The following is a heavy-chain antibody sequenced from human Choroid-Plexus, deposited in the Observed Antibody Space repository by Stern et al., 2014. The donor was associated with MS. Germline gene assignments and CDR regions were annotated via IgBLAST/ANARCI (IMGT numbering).Heavy chain of an antibody. V-gene: IGHV3-30*18. Sequence: QVQLVQSGGGVVQPGRPLRLSCEASGFIFSDFGMHWVRQAPGKGLEWVAAISDDGRYKYYADSVKGRFTISRDNSRHTLYMDMNSLRAEDTALYYSVKDSQYLTYFFDFWGQGSPVTVSS. D-gene: IGHD2/OR15-2a*01. CDR1: GFIFSDFG. J-gene: IGHJ4*02. CDR2: ISDDGRYK. CDR3: VKDSQYLTYFFDF.